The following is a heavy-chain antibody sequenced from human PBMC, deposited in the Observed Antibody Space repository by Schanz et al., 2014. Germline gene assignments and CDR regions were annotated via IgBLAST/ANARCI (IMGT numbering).Heavy chain of an antibody. D-gene: IGHD3-10*01. Sequence: QVQLVQSGAEVKKPGASVKVSCKASGYSFISHAIHWVRQAPGQRLEWMGWISPYTGNTHYFDKMEGRVTMTTDTSTSTAYMELRSLRSDDTAVHYCARGRGFYDYWGQGTLVTVSS. J-gene: IGHJ4*02. CDR3: ARGRGFYDY. V-gene: IGHV1-3*01. CDR1: GYSFISHA. CDR2: ISPYTGNT.